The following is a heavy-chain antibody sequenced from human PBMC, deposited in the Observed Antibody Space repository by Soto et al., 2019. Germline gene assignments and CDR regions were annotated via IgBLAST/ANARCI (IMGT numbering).Heavy chain of an antibody. Sequence: GGSLRLSCAASGFTFSSYAMSWVRQAPGKGLEWVSAISGSGGSTYYADSVKGRFTISRDNSKNTLYLQMNSLRAEDTAVYYCAKELVIPCGGDCYSEYYYYYYGMDVWGQGTTVTVSS. D-gene: IGHD2-21*02. CDR1: GFTFSSYA. CDR2: ISGSGGST. J-gene: IGHJ6*02. CDR3: AKELVIPCGGDCYSEYYYYYYGMDV. V-gene: IGHV3-23*01.